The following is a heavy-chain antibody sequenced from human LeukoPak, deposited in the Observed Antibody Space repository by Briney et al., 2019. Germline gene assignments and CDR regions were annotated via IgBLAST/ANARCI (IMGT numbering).Heavy chain of an antibody. CDR1: GFTFSSYA. Sequence: GSLRLSCVASGFTFSSYAMRWVRQAPARGLEWVASLRGDGSTFYADSVKGRFTLSRDESRNTVYLQLTYLRVEDTAVYYCAKASWVSSADAVLWGQGTPVTVSS. V-gene: IGHV3-23*01. J-gene: IGHJ4*02. D-gene: IGHD3-16*01. CDR2: LRGDGST. CDR3: AKASWVSSADAVL.